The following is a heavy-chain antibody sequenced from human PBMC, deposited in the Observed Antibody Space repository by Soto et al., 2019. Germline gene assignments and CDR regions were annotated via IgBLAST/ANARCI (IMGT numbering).Heavy chain of an antibody. J-gene: IGHJ3*02. V-gene: IGHV1-8*02. CDR3: ARYCSGGSCFGGNDAFDI. CDR2: MNANSGNT. CDR1: GYTFTSYG. Sequence: ASVKVSCKASGYTFTSYGISWVRQAPGQGLEWMGWMNANSGNTGYAQKFQGRVTMTTNTSISTAYMELSSLRSEDTAVYYCARYCSGGSCFGGNDAFDIWGQGTMVTVS. D-gene: IGHD2-15*01.